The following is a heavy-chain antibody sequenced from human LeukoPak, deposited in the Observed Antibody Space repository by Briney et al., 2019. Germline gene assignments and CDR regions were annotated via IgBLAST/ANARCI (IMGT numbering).Heavy chain of an antibody. CDR1: GGTFSSYA. V-gene: IGHV1-69*05. J-gene: IGHJ4*02. CDR3: ARDRVGAYYYGSGSYY. D-gene: IGHD3-10*01. Sequence: ASVKVSCKASGGTFSSYAISWVRQAPGQGLEWMGGIIPIFGTANYAQKLQGRVTMTTDTSTSTAYMELRSLRSDDTAVYYCARDRVGAYYYGSGSYYWGQGTLVTVSS. CDR2: IIPIFGTA.